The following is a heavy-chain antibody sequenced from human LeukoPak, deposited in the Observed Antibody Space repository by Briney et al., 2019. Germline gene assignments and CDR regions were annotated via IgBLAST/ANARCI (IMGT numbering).Heavy chain of an antibody. CDR3: ARAPSEIGGYYPEYFRH. D-gene: IGHD3-22*01. V-gene: IGHV3-74*01. CDR1: GFTFSTYW. CDR2: IKSGGST. Sequence: PGGSLRLSCAASGFTFSTYWMHWVRQAPGKGLVWVSRIKSGGSTNYGDSVKGRFTISRDNAKNTLSLQINSLRPEDTGVYYCARAPSEIGGYYPEYFRHWGQGTLVTVSS. J-gene: IGHJ1*01.